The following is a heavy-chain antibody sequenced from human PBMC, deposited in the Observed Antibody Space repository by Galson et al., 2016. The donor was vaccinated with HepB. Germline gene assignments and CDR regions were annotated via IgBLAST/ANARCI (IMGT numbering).Heavy chain of an antibody. CDR1: GFTFSNAW. CDR3: TTPTTLFVAYGMDV. CDR2: IKSKTDGWTT. J-gene: IGHJ6*02. Sequence: SLRLSCAASGFTFSNAWMNWVRQAPGKGLEWVGRIKSKTDGWTTDYAAPVKGRFTISIHDSNNTLSLRLNSLKTEDTAVDYGTTPTTLFVAYGMDVWGQGTTVTVSS. D-gene: IGHD3-3*01. V-gene: IGHV3-15*01.